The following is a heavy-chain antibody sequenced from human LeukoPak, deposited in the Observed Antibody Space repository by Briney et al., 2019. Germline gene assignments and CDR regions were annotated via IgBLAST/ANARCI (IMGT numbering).Heavy chain of an antibody. V-gene: IGHV1-2*02. CDR3: ASGTTVSSSAAASFDY. D-gene: IGHD6-13*01. CDR2: INPNSGGT. Sequence: ASVKVSCKASGYTFTGYYMHWVRQAPGQGLEWMGWINPNSGGTNYAQKFQGRVTMTRDTSISTAYMELSSLRSEDTAVYYCASGTTVSSSAAASFDYWGQGTLVTVSS. J-gene: IGHJ4*02. CDR1: GYTFTGYY.